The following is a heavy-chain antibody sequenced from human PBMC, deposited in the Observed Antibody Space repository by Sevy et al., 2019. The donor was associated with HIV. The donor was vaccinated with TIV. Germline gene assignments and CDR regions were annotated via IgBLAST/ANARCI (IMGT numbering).Heavy chain of an antibody. D-gene: IGHD6-19*01. CDR1: GYSISSGYY. CDR2: IYHSVST. V-gene: IGHV4-38-2*01. Sequence: SETLSLTCAVSGYSISSGYYWGWIRQAPGKGLEWIGSIYHSVSTYYNPSLKSRVTISADTSKNHFSLKLSSVTAADTAVYYCARVSGGWTTVDVWGKGTTVTVSS. CDR3: ARVSGGWTTVDV. J-gene: IGHJ6*04.